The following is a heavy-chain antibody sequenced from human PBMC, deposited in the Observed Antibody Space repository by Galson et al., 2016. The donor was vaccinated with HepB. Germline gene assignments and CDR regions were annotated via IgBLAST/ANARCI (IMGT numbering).Heavy chain of an antibody. J-gene: IGHJ4*02. D-gene: IGHD1-26*01. Sequence: EPLSLTCTVSSFSINSGYYWVWIRQPPGQGLEWMGTIHHTGNTSYNPSLLSRVSISVDTPRKYFSLRQTSPTGADTAVDYCARIRGGGGLGGFDFWGQGTLVTVSS. V-gene: IGHV4-38-2*02. CDR3: ARIRGGGGLGGFDF. CDR2: IHHTGNT. CDR1: SFSINSGYY.